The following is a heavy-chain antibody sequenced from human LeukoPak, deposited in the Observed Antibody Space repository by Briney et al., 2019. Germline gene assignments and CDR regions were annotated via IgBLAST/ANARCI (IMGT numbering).Heavy chain of an antibody. CDR3: AKLDSSSWYSFDY. Sequence: GGSLRLSCAASGFTFSSYAMSWVRQAPGKELEWVSAISGSGGSTYYADSVKGRFTISRDNSKNTLYLQMNSLRAEDTAVYYCAKLDSSSWYSFDYWGQGTLVTVSS. D-gene: IGHD6-13*01. V-gene: IGHV3-23*01. CDR2: ISGSGGST. CDR1: GFTFSSYA. J-gene: IGHJ4*02.